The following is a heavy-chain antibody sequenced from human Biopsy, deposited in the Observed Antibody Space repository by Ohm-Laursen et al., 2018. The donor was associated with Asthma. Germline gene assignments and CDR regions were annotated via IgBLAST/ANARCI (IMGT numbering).Heavy chain of an antibody. CDR1: GYNFISFA. J-gene: IGHJ3*01. Sequence: AASVKVSCKASGYNFISFAIHWVRQAPGQRLEWMGWVNTGNGDTKYSQKFQGRVTITRDTSASTAYMELRSLRSEDTATYYCARKYYDFLTGQVKDVFGVWGQGTMVTVSS. V-gene: IGHV1-3*04. CDR2: VNTGNGDT. D-gene: IGHD3-9*01. CDR3: ARKYYDFLTGQVKDVFGV.